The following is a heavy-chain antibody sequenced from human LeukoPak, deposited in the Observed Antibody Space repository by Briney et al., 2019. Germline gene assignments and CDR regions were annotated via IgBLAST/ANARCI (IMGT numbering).Heavy chain of an antibody. V-gene: IGHV1-2*04. Sequence: ASVKVSCKASGYTFTGYYMHWVRQAPGRGLEWMGWINPNSGGTNYAQKFQGWVTMTRDTSISTAYVELSRLRSDDTAVYYCARDKVTYYDFWSGYHNWFDPWGQGTLVTVSS. CDR1: GYTFTGYY. CDR2: INPNSGGT. J-gene: IGHJ5*02. D-gene: IGHD3-3*01. CDR3: ARDKVTYYDFWSGYHNWFDP.